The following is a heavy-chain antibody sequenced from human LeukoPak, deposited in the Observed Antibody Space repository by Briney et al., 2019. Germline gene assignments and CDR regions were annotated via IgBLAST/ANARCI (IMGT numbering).Heavy chain of an antibody. J-gene: IGHJ6*03. V-gene: IGHV4-38-2*02. Sequence: SETLSLTCTVSGYSISSGYYWGWIRQPPGKGLEWIGSIYHSGSTYYNLSLKSRVTISVDTSKNQFSLKLSSVTAADTAVYYCARVGRYYDSSGYYYYYYYYMDVWGKGTTVTVSS. CDR1: GYSISSGYY. CDR3: ARVGRYYDSSGYYYYYYYYMDV. CDR2: IYHSGST. D-gene: IGHD3-22*01.